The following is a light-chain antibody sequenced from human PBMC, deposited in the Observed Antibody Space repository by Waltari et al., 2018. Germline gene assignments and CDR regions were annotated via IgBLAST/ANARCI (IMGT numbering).Light chain of an antibody. J-gene: IGKJ1*01. CDR2: WAS. CDR3: HQYSTTPWT. Sequence: DFVMTQSPEFLAVSLGERATINCKSSQSVLYSPNSKNYLAWYQQKPGQPPKLLIYWASARESGVPVRFSGSGSGTDFTLTISSLQAEDVAVYYCHQYSTTPWTFGQGTKVEI. CDR1: QSVLYSPNSKNY. V-gene: IGKV4-1*01.